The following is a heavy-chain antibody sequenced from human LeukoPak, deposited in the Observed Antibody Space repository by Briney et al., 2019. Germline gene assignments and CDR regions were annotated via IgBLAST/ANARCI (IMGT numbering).Heavy chain of an antibody. Sequence: GGSLRLSCAASGFTSSNYGMHWVRQAPGKGLEWVSYISSSSSNINYADSVKGRFTISRDNAKNSLYLQMNSLRAEDTAVYYCARGGAARPDYWGQGALVTVSS. D-gene: IGHD6-6*01. CDR1: GFTSSNYG. CDR2: ISSSSSNI. J-gene: IGHJ4*02. CDR3: ARGGAARPDY. V-gene: IGHV3-48*01.